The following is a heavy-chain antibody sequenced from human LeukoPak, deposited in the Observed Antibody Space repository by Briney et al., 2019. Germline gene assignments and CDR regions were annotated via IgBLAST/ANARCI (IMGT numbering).Heavy chain of an antibody. CDR3: AGAPVYDFWSGYSGHYGMDV. CDR1: GGSISSGGYY. Sequence: SETLSLTCVVSGGSISSGGYYWSWIRQPPGKGLEWIGYIYYSGSTNYNPSLKSRVTISVDTSKNQFSLKLSSVTAADTAVYYCAGAPVYDFWSGYSGHYGMDVWGQGTTVTVSS. J-gene: IGHJ6*02. V-gene: IGHV4-61*08. CDR2: IYYSGST. D-gene: IGHD3-3*01.